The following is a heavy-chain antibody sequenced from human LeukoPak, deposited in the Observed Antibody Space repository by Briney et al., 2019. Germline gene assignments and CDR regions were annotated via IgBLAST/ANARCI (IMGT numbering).Heavy chain of an antibody. CDR1: GGSISSGDYY. Sequence: SQTLSLTCTVSGGSISSGDYYWSWIRQPPGKGLEWIGYIYYSGGTYYNPSLKSRVTISVDTSKNQFSLKLSSVTAADTAVYYCARDLLNEGNHLDYWGQGTLVTVSS. CDR3: ARDLLNEGNHLDY. CDR2: IYYSGGT. D-gene: IGHD4-23*01. V-gene: IGHV4-30-4*01. J-gene: IGHJ4*02.